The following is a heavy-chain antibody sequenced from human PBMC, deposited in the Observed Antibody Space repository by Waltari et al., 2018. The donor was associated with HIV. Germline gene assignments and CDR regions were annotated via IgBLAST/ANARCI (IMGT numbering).Heavy chain of an antibody. V-gene: IGHV4-39*07. Sequence: QLQLQESGPGLVKPSETLSLTCTVSGGSISSSSYYWGWIRQPPGKGLEWIGSFYYSGSTYYNPSLKSRVTISVDTSKNQFSLKLSSVTAADTAVYYCAREDNYYYGMDVWGQGTTVTVSS. CDR2: FYYSGST. J-gene: IGHJ6*02. CDR3: AREDNYYYGMDV. CDR1: GGSISSSSYY.